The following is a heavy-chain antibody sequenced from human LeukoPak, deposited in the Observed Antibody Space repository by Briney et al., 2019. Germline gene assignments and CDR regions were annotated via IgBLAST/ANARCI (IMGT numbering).Heavy chain of an antibody. CDR2: IYYSGST. CDR1: GGSISSYY. CDR3: VRHYYDSSDSYSFDY. D-gene: IGHD3-22*01. V-gene: IGHV4-59*08. Sequence: SETLSLTCTVSGGSISSYYWSWIRQPPGKGLEWIGYIYYSGSTNYNPSLKSRVTISVDTSKNQFSLKLSSVTAADTAVYYCVRHYYDSSDSYSFDYWGQGTLVTVSS. J-gene: IGHJ4*02.